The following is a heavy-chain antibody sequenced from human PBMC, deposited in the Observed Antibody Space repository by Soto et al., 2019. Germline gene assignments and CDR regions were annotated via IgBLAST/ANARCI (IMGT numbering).Heavy chain of an antibody. D-gene: IGHD4-4*01. CDR1: GFTFSPFC. CDR3: ASGSNHFYY. Sequence: EVQLVESGGGVVQPGGSLRLSCAASGFTFSPFCMHWVRQVPGKGPVWVSRITSDGNSTSYADSVKGRFTISRDNAKNTMYLQTNSLGAEDTAVYYCASGSNHFYYWGQGTLVTVSS. CDR2: ITSDGNST. V-gene: IGHV3-74*01. J-gene: IGHJ4*02.